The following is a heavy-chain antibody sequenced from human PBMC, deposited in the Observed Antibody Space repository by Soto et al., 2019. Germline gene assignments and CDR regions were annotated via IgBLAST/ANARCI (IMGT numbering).Heavy chain of an antibody. D-gene: IGHD2-21*02. CDR3: ARDLWGYCGTDCYPLDV. V-gene: IGHV4-59*01. J-gene: IGHJ6*02. CDR1: GGSISSYY. CDR2: LYNSGST. Sequence: SETLSLTCSVSGGSISSYYWSWIRQPPGKGLEWIGYLYNSGSTDYNPSLKSRVTISVDTSKNQFSLKLNSVIAADTAVYYCARDLWGYCGTDCYPLDVWGQGTTVTVSS.